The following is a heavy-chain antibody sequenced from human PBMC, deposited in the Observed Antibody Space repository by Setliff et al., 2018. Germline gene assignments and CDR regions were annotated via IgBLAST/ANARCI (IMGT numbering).Heavy chain of an antibody. J-gene: IGHJ4*02. D-gene: IGHD7-27*01. Sequence: ASVKVSCKASGYTSTSDYMHWVRQAPGRGLEWMGIINPSSGGTRYAQKFQGRVTMTRDTSTSTVYMELSSLRSEDMAVYYCARDPGPLDYWGQGTLVTVSS. V-gene: IGHV1-46*01. CDR1: GYTSTSDY. CDR2: INPSSGGT. CDR3: ARDPGPLDY.